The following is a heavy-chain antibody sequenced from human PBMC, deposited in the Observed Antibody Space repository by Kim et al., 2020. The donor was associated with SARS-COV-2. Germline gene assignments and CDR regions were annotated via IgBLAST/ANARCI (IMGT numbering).Heavy chain of an antibody. J-gene: IGHJ4*02. V-gene: IGHV5-51*01. CDR3: AKNSGSGSYYLDHFDY. D-gene: IGHD3-10*01. Sequence: SFQGQVTISADKSISTAYLQWSSLKASDTAMYYCAKNSGSGSYYLDHFDYWGQGTLVTVSS.